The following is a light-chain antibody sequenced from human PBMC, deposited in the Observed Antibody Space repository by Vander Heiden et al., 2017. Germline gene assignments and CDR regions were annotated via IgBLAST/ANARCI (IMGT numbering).Light chain of an antibody. CDR3: AAWDDSLNGHVV. CDR2: AIN. V-gene: IGLV1-44*01. CDR1: NSNIGSNA. J-gene: IGLJ2*01. Sequence: QSVLTQPPSASGTPGQRVTISRSGSNSNIGSNAVNWYQQVPGTAPKLLIYAINQQPSGVPDRFSGSKSGTSASLAISGLQSEDEADYYCAAWDDSLNGHVVFGGGTKLTVL.